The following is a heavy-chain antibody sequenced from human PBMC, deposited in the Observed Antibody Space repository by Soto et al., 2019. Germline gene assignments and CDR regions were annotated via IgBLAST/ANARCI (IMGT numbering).Heavy chain of an antibody. Sequence: SETLSLTCSVSGGSIIGRTFYWAWIRQPPGKGLEWIAMIFDTGATYYNPSLQSRVTISIDTSKNQYSLSVNSVAAADTAVYYCATHTSGSRNGPHTWGQGTLVTASS. CDR1: GGSIIGRTFY. V-gene: IGHV4-39*01. CDR3: ATHTSGSRNGPHT. D-gene: IGHD1-26*01. J-gene: IGHJ5*02. CDR2: IFDTGAT.